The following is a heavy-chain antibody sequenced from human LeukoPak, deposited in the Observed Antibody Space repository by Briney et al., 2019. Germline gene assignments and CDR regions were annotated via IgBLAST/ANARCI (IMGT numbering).Heavy chain of an antibody. CDR2: IYPADSTA. J-gene: IGHJ4*02. CDR1: GYSFTSYW. Sequence: GESLKISCKGSGYSFTSYWIGWVRQMPGKGLEWMGIIYPADSTAHYSPSFQGQVTISADKSISTAYLQWSSLKASDTAMYYCARLDSKGYSSSWYSYYFDYWGQGTLVTVSS. CDR3: ARLDSKGYSSSWYSYYFDY. D-gene: IGHD6-13*01. V-gene: IGHV5-51*01.